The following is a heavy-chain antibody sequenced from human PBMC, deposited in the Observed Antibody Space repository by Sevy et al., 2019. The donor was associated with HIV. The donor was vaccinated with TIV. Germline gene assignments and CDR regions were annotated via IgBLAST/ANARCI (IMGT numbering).Heavy chain of an antibody. Sequence: GGSLRLSCAASTFSVTDNYMSWVRQAPGKGLEWVSTIYSGGSTFYADSVKGRFTISRDNSKNTLYLQMNSLRAEDTAVYYCARDRDYDASGYYYYYHGLDVWGQGTTVTVSS. D-gene: IGHD3-22*01. CDR1: TFSVTDNY. CDR2: IYSGGST. CDR3: ARDRDYDASGYYYYYHGLDV. V-gene: IGHV3-66*01. J-gene: IGHJ6*02.